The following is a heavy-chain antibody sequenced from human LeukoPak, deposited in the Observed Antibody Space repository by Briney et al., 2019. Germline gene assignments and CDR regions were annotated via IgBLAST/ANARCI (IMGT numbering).Heavy chain of an antibody. J-gene: IGHJ4*02. V-gene: IGHV4-39*07. CDR2: VYYSGST. CDR3: ARQPYDSSAYAFDY. Sequence: SETLSLTCTVSGGSISSGSYYWSWIRQPPGKGLEWIGSVYYSGSTHYNPFLKSRATISEDTSKNQFSLKLSSVTAADTAVYYCARQPYDSSAYAFDYWGQGTLVTVSS. D-gene: IGHD3-22*01. CDR1: GGSISSGSYY.